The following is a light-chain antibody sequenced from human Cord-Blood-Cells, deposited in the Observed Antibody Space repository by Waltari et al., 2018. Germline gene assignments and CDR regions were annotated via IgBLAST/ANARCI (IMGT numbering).Light chain of an antibody. CDR2: QDI. Sequence: SYELTQPPSVSVSPGQTASITCSGDKLGDKYACWYQQKPGQSPVLVIYQDIKRPSGIPERFSGSNSGNTATLTISGTQAMDEADYYCQAWDSSTVRVFGGGTKLTVL. CDR3: QAWDSSTVRV. J-gene: IGLJ2*01. CDR1: KLGDKY. V-gene: IGLV3-1*01.